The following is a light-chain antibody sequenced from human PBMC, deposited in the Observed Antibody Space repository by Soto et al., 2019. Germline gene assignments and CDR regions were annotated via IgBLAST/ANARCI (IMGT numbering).Light chain of an antibody. Sequence: AIQMTQSPSSLSASVGDRVTITCRASQGIGNDLGWYQQKPGKAPKLLIYAASNLQSDVPSRFSCNGSGTDFTLTISGLQTEDFETAYCLQVSNYPLTFGGGTKVEIK. J-gene: IGKJ4*01. CDR2: AAS. V-gene: IGKV1-6*01. CDR3: LQVSNYPLT. CDR1: QGIGND.